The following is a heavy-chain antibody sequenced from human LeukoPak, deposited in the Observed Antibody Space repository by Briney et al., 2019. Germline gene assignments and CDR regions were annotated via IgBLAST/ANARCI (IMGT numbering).Heavy chain of an antibody. D-gene: IGHD3-10*01. Sequence: SETPSLTCTVSGGSISSGGYYWSWIRQHPGKGLEWIGYIYYSGSTYYNPSLKSRVTISVDTSKNQFSLKLSSVTAADTAVYYCARIGYYGSGTYGMDVWGQGTTVTVSS. CDR1: GGSISSGGYY. V-gene: IGHV4-31*03. CDR2: IYYSGST. J-gene: IGHJ6*02. CDR3: ARIGYYGSGTYGMDV.